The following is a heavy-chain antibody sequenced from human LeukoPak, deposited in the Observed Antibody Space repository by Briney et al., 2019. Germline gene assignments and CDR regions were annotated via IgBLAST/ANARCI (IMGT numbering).Heavy chain of an antibody. CDR1: GYTFTNND. CDR2: MHPNGDDT. V-gene: IGHV1-8*01. CDR3: ARHFGTGDNFDY. J-gene: IGHJ4*02. Sequence: SVKVSCKASGYTFTNNDIHWVRQATGQGLEWMGWMHPNGDDTGYAQKFQGRVTMTRNTSISTAYMELSSLRPEDTAVYYCARHFGTGDNFDYWGQGTLLIVSS. D-gene: IGHD1-1*01.